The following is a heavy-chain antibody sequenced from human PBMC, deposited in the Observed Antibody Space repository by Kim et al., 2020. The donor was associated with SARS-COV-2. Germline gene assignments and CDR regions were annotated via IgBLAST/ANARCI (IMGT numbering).Heavy chain of an antibody. V-gene: IGHV3-30*01. Sequence: AFISYDGSNKNYADSVKGRFTISRDNSKNTLYLQMNSLRAEDTAVYYCARDANRGYSYGWTYYYYGMDVWGQGTTVTVSS. CDR3: ARDANRGYSYGWTYYYYGMDV. J-gene: IGHJ6*02. CDR2: ISYDGSNK. D-gene: IGHD5-18*01.